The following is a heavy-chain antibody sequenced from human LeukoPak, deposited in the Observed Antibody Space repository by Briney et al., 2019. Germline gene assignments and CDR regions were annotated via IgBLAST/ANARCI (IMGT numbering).Heavy chain of an antibody. D-gene: IGHD3-22*01. CDR2: IYYSGST. CDR1: GGSFSGYY. V-gene: IGHV4-59*01. Sequence: SETLSLTCAVYGGSFSGYYWSWLRQPPGKGLEWIGYIYYSGSTNYNPSLKSRVTISVDTSKNQFSLKLSSVTAADTAVYYCARELTYYYDSSGYLNWFDPWGQGTLVTVSS. J-gene: IGHJ5*02. CDR3: ARELTYYYDSSGYLNWFDP.